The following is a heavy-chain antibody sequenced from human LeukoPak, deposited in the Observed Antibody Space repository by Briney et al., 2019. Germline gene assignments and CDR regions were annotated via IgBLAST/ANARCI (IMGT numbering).Heavy chain of an antibody. J-gene: IGHJ4*02. D-gene: IGHD5-24*01. V-gene: IGHV4-39*07. CDR1: GGSISSSSYY. CDR2: IYYSGST. Sequence: PSETLSLTCTVSGGSISSSSYYWGWIRQPPGKGLEWIGSIYYSGSTYYNPSLKSRVTISVDTSKNQFSLKLSSVTAADTAVYYCARIIRPDMAFADYWGQGTLVTVSS. CDR3: ARIIRPDMAFADY.